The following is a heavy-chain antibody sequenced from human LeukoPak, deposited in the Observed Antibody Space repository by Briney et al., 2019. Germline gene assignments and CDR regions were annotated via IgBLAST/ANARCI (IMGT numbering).Heavy chain of an antibody. J-gene: IGHJ4*02. Sequence: GGSLRLSCAVSGFTFSSNWMSWVRQAPGKGLEWVANINQGGSEKYYVDSLKGRFTISRDNAKNLLYLQMKSLRAEDTALYYCARGIGQLVSWGQGTLVTVSS. CDR3: ARGIGQLVS. CDR1: GFTFSSNW. D-gene: IGHD6-6*01. CDR2: INQGGSEK. V-gene: IGHV3-7*01.